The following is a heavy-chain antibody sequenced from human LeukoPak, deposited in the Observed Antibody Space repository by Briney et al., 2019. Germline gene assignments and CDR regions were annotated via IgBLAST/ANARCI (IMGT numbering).Heavy chain of an antibody. J-gene: IGHJ4*02. CDR3: ARGPYTYAY. CDR1: GFSFSSYG. D-gene: IGHD5-18*01. Sequence: PGGSLRLSCAASGFSFSSYGMSWVRQAPGKGLEWVANINQDGSGKYYVDSVKCRFTISRDNAKNSLYLQMNRLGAEDTAVYYCARGPYTYAYWDQGTLVTVSS. CDR2: INQDGSGK. V-gene: IGHV3-7*05.